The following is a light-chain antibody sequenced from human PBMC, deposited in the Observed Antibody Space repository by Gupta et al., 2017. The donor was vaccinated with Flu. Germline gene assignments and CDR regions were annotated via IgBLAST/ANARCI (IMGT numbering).Light chain of an antibody. CDR3: AEGDSTETYVV. Sequence: SYELTQPPSVSVSRGQTARITCSGDALPNQFAYWYQQKPGQATVLGIFKNTERPSGIPERFSGSSSGTTATSTISGVQAEDEADDYGAEGDSTETYVVFGGGTKLSVL. V-gene: IGLV3-25*03. CDR1: ALPNQF. CDR2: KNT. J-gene: IGLJ3*02.